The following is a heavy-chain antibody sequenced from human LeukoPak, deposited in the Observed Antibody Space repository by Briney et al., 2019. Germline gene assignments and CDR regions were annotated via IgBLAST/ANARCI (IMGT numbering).Heavy chain of an antibody. V-gene: IGHV1-8*01. CDR2: MNPNSGNT. Sequence: ASVKVSCTAAGYTFTSYDINWVRQATGQGLEGMGWMNPNSGNTGYEQKFQGRATMTRNTYISTAYMELSSLRSEDTAVYYCARAGIAVAEDEEPPDYWGQGTLVTVSS. CDR3: ARAGIAVAEDEEPPDY. J-gene: IGHJ4*02. D-gene: IGHD6-13*01. CDR1: GYTFTSYD.